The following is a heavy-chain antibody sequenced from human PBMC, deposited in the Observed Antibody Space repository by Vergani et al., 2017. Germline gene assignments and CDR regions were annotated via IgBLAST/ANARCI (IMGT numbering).Heavy chain of an antibody. Sequence: QVQLQQWGAGLLKPSETLSLTCAVYGGSFSGYYWSWIRQPPGKGLEWIGEINHSGSTNYNPSLKSRVTISVDTSKNQFSLKLSSVTAADTAVYYCARLKQARIAAAVDYWGQGTLVTVSS. CDR2: INHSGST. V-gene: IGHV4-34*01. J-gene: IGHJ4*02. CDR1: GGSFSGYY. D-gene: IGHD6-13*01. CDR3: ARLKQARIAAAVDY.